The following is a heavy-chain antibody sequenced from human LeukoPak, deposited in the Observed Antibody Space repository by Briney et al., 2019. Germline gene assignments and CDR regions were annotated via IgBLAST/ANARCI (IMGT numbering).Heavy chain of an antibody. CDR2: ISWDSGSI. V-gene: IGHV3-9*01. J-gene: IGHJ4*02. D-gene: IGHD7-27*01. CDR3: AKDTGHAIDS. CDR1: VFTFDDYA. Sequence: PGRSLRLSCAASVFTFDDYAMQWVPQAPGKGVEWDSGISWDSGSIGYADCVKGLFPISRDNDKNSLYLQMNSLRAEDTALYYCAKDTGHAIDSWGQGTLVTVSS.